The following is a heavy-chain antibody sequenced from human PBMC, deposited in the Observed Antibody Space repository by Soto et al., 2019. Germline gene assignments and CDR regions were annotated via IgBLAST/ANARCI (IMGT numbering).Heavy chain of an antibody. CDR1: GYTFTSYA. D-gene: IGHD2-2*02. CDR2: INAGNGNT. CDR3: ARATDTLGDAFDI. Sequence: QVQLVQSGAEVKKPGASEKVSCKASGYTFTSYAMHWVRQAPGQRLEWMGWINAGNGNTKYSQKFQGRVTITRDTSASTAYMELSSLRSEDTAVYYCARATDTLGDAFDIWGQGTMVTVSS. J-gene: IGHJ3*02. V-gene: IGHV1-3*01.